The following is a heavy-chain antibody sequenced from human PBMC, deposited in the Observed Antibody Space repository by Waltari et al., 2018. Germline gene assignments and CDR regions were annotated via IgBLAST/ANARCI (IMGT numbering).Heavy chain of an antibody. J-gene: IGHJ4*02. D-gene: IGHD2-15*01. V-gene: IGHV3-20*04. CDR3: AREKLMGEYIDY. CDR2: INCNGGST. Sequence: EVQLVESGGGVRRPGGSLRLSCAGSGVNFDDHGMGWVRQDQGKGGECVSSINCNGGSTCYADSVRGRFTISRDNAKNSLYLQMNSLRADDTALYYCAREKLMGEYIDYWGQGTLVTVSS. CDR1: GVNFDDHG.